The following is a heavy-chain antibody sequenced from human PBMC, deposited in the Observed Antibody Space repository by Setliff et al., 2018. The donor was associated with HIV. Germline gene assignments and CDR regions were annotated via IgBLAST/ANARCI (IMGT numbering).Heavy chain of an antibody. V-gene: IGHV4-39*02. CDR1: GGSISRDSFY. J-gene: IGHJ5*02. CDR3: AGDSGYPSNWFDP. CDR2: IYYSGTT. Sequence: SCTVSGGSISRDSFYWGWFRQPPGEGLEWIGSIYYSGTTYYAPSLETRLTISVDTSTNQFSLKLTSVTAADTAMYFCAGDSGYPSNWFDPWGQGILVTVS. D-gene: IGHD3-22*01.